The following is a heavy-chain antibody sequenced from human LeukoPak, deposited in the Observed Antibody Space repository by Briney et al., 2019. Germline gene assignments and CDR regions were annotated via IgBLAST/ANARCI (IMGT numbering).Heavy chain of an antibody. CDR1: GYTFTGYY. D-gene: IGHD3-3*01. V-gene: IGHV1-2*02. Sequence: AASVKVSCKASGYTFTGYYMHWVRQAPGQGLEWMGWINPNSGGTNYAQKFQGRVTMTRDTSISTAYMELSRLRSDDTAVYYCARGDFWSGYYCYFDYWGQGTLVTVSS. CDR2: INPNSGGT. CDR3: ARGDFWSGYYCYFDY. J-gene: IGHJ4*02.